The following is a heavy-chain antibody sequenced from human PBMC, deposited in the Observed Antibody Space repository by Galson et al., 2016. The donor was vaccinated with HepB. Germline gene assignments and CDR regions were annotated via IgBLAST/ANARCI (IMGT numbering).Heavy chain of an antibody. D-gene: IGHD3-16*02. J-gene: IGHJ4*02. Sequence: SLRLSCAASGFTFSSYAMHWVRQAPGKGLEWVAVISYDGSNKCYADSVKGRFTISRDNSKNTLYLQMNSLRTEDTAVYCCARTLYDYVWGSYRYPQDYWGQGTLVTVSS. V-gene: IGHV3-30-3*01. CDR1: GFTFSSYA. CDR2: ISYDGSNK. CDR3: ARTLYDYVWGSYRYPQDY.